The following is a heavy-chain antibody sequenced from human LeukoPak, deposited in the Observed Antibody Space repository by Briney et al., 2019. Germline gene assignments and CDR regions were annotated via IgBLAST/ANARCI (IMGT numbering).Heavy chain of an antibody. Sequence: GESLKISCKGSGYSFTSYWIGWVRQMPGKGLEWMGIIYPGDSDTRYSPSFQGQVTISADKSISTAYLQRSSLKASDTAMYYCARLPHYYDSSGYYVDYWGQGTLVTVSS. CDR2: IYPGDSDT. J-gene: IGHJ4*02. D-gene: IGHD3-22*01. CDR3: ARLPHYYDSSGYYVDY. CDR1: GYSFTSYW. V-gene: IGHV5-51*01.